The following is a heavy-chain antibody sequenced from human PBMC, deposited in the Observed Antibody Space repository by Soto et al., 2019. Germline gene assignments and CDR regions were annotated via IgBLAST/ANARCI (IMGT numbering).Heavy chain of an antibody. CDR3: ALATSWFDP. CDR1: GGSISSGGYY. V-gene: IGHV4-31*03. CDR2: IYYTGST. Sequence: SETLSLTCTVSGGSISSGGYYWSWIRQHPGKGLEGIGYIYYTGSTYYNPSLKSRVTISVDTSMNQFSLKLTSVTAADAAVYYCALATSWFDPWGQGTLVTVSS. J-gene: IGHJ5*02. D-gene: IGHD5-12*01.